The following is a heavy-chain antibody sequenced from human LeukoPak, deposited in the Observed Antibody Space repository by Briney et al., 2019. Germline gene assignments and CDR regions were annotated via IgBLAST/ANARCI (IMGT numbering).Heavy chain of an antibody. CDR2: ISSSSGYI. CDR3: ARDRGVVVPAASDY. CDR1: GFTFSSYA. J-gene: IGHJ4*02. D-gene: IGHD2-2*01. Sequence: GGSLRLSCAASGFTFSSYAMSWVRQAPGKGLEWVSFISSSSGYIYYVDSVKGRFTISRDNAKNSLYLQMNSLRAEDTAVYYCARDRGVVVPAASDYWGQGTLVTVSS. V-gene: IGHV3-21*01.